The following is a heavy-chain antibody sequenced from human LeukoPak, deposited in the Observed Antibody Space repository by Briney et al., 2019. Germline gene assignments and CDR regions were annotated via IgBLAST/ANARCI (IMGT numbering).Heavy chain of an antibody. D-gene: IGHD2-2*01. V-gene: IGHV4-59*12. J-gene: IGHJ4*02. Sequence: SETLSLTCTVSGGSISSYYWGWIRQPPGKGLEWIGYIYYGGTTNYNPSLKSRVTMSVDTSKNQFSLNMRSVTAADTAVYYCARLQVVPAATQHFDYWGQGTLVTVSS. CDR3: ARLQVVPAATQHFDY. CDR1: GGSISSYY. CDR2: IYYGGTT.